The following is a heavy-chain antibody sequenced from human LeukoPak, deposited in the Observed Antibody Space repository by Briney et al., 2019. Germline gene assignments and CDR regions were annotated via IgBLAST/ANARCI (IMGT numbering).Heavy chain of an antibody. J-gene: IGHJ4*02. V-gene: IGHV4-30-4*08. D-gene: IGHD6-6*01. CDR1: GGSISSGDYY. CDR3: ARLPFGWDSSSSRGWLPFDY. Sequence: SETLSLTCTVSGGSISSGDYYWSWIRQPPGKGLEWIGYIYYSGSTYYNPSLKSRVTISVDTSKNQFSLKLSSVTAADTAVYYCARLPFGWDSSSSRGWLPFDYWGQGTLVTVSS. CDR2: IYYSGST.